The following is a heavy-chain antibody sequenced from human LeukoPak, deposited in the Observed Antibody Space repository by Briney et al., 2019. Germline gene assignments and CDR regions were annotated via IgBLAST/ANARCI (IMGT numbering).Heavy chain of an antibody. CDR2: IYYSGSP. V-gene: IGHV4-39*07. Sequence: SETLSLTCTVSGGSISSSSYYRGWIRQPPGKGLEWIGSIYYSGSPYYNPSLKSRVTISVDTSKNQFSLKLSSVTAADTAVYYCARGEDYWGQGTLVTVAS. CDR3: ARGEDY. CDR1: GGSISSSSYY. J-gene: IGHJ4*02.